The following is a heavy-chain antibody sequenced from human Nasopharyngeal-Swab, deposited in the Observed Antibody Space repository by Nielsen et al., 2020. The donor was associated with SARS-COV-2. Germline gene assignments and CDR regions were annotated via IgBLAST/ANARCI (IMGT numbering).Heavy chain of an antibody. CDR1: GFTFSSYA. D-gene: IGHD1-26*01. CDR3: AKVVDPYVGATTGYFYYGMDV. J-gene: IGHJ6*02. Sequence: GGSLRLSCAASGFTFSSYAMSWVRQAPGKGLEWVSGISGSGGSTYYADSVKGRFTISRDYSKNTLYLHMNSLRAEDTAVYYCAKVVDPYVGATTGYFYYGMDVWGQGTTVTVSS. V-gene: IGHV3-23*01. CDR2: ISGSGGST.